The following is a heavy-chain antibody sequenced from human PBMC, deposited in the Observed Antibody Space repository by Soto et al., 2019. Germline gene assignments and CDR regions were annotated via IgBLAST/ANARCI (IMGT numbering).Heavy chain of an antibody. CDR3: AKDFREMATVAPDVC. CDR2: ISYDGIDE. CDR1: GFIFTSFG. D-gene: IGHD4-4*01. V-gene: IGHV3-30*18. J-gene: IGHJ4*02. Sequence: QVQLVESGGGVVQPGTSLKLSCATSGFIFTSFGMHWLRQAPGKGLEWVAVISYDGIDENYADSVKGRFAISRDKSKSTVYLHMNTLRVEDTAVYYCAKDFREMATVAPDVCWAQGTLVTVSS.